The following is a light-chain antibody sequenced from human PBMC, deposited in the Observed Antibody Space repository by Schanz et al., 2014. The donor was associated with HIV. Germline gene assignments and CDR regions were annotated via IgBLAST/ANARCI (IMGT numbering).Light chain of an antibody. CDR2: GAS. Sequence: EIVMTQSPATLSVSPGERATLSCRASQSVRRNLAWYQQKPGQAPRLLIYGASTRATGVPARFSGSGSGTEFSLTISSLQSEDFAVYYCQQYGSSPYTFGQGTKLEIK. J-gene: IGKJ2*01. V-gene: IGKV3-15*01. CDR3: QQYGSSPYT. CDR1: QSVRRN.